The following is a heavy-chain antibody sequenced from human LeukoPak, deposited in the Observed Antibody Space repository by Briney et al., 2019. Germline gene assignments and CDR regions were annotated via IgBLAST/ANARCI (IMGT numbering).Heavy chain of an antibody. CDR2: IYPGDSDT. CDR1: GYSITSYW. J-gene: IGHJ4*02. CDR3: ARHFRSNGDYGPPDY. Sequence: GESLKISCKGSGYSITSYWIAWVRQMPGKGLEWIGIIYPGDSDTRYSPSFQGQVTISADKSISTAYLQWSSLKASDTAMYYCARHFRSNGDYGPPDYWGQGTLVTVSS. V-gene: IGHV5-51*01. D-gene: IGHD4-17*01.